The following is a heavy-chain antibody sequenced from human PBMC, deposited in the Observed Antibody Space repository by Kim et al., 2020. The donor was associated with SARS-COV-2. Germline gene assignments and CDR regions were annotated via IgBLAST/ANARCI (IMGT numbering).Heavy chain of an antibody. CDR3: ASVGSTPKTVSAFDI. D-gene: IGHD1-1*01. CDR2: IYYSGNT. V-gene: IGHV4-39*01. Sequence: SETLSLTCSVSGGPVSSSSYYWGWIRQPPGKGLEWLANIYYSGNTYYNPSLKSRLTISVETSKNQFSQKLNSVTAADTAVYYCASVGSTPKTVSAFDIWG. J-gene: IGHJ3*02. CDR1: GGPVSSSSYY.